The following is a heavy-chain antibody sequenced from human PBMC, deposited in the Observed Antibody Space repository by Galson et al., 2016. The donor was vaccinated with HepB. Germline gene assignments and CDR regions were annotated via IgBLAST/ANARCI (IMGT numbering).Heavy chain of an antibody. D-gene: IGHD5-24*01. CDR3: ARIRGDGHSFDY. V-gene: IGHV2-70*17. CDR1: GFSLTTSGVC. CDR2: IDWDDEK. Sequence: PALVKPTQTLTLTCPFSGFSLTTSGVCVSWIRQPPGKALEWLARIDWDDEKFYSTSLKTRLTISKDTSKNQVVLSMTNMDPVDTATYFCARIRGDGHSFDYWGQGTLVTVSS. J-gene: IGHJ4*02.